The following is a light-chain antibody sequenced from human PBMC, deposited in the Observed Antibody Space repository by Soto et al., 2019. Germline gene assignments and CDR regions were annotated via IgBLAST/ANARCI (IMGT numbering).Light chain of an antibody. J-gene: IGLJ3*02. Sequence: QSALTQPASVSGSPGQSITISCTGTNSDIGTYNFVSWYQHHPGKGPKLIIYEVSNRPLGGSDRFSGSKSGYTASLTISNVQAEDEADYYCSSHRTRRKWVFGGGTKLTVL. V-gene: IGLV2-14*01. CDR2: EVS. CDR3: SSHRTRRKWV. CDR1: NSDIGTYNF.